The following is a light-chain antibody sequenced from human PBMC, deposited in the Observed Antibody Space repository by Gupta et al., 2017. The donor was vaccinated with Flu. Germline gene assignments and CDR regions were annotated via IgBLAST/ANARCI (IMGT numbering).Light chain of an antibody. CDR3: QVCDRRIGEAG. J-gene: IGLJ2*01. CDR2: DDN. CDR1: IMASKF. Sequence: NTANSGSGRNIMASKFVHCQQQIPGHAPLLIIYDDNHRPSGVPDRFSGSKSGNTASLTISGVEAGDEADYFCQVCDRRIGEAGFGGGTKLTVL. V-gene: IGLV3-21*01.